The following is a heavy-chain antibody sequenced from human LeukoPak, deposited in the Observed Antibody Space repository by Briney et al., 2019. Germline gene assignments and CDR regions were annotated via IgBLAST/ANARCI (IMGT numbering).Heavy chain of an antibody. V-gene: IGHV3-7*03. CDR3: AREDGYNYQYYIGY. CDR2: IKQDGSEK. CDR1: GFTFSSYW. Sequence: GGSLRLSCAASGFTFSSYWMSWVRQAPGKGLEWVANIKQDGSEKYYVDSVKGRFTISRDNSKNTLYLQMNSLRAEDTAVYYCAREDGYNYQYYIGYWGQGTLVTVSS. D-gene: IGHD5-24*01. J-gene: IGHJ4*02.